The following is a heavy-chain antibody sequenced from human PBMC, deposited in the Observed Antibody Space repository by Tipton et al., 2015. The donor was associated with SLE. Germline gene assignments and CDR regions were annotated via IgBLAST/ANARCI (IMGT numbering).Heavy chain of an antibody. J-gene: IGHJ4*02. Sequence: QSGPEVKKPGASVKVPCKASGYTFTSYDVNWVRQATGQGLEWMGWMNPNSGNTGYAQKFQGRVTMTRNTSISTAYMELSSLRSEDTAVYYCATLGAVAGTVFDYWGQGTLVTVSS. CDR3: ATLGAVAGTVFDY. CDR1: GYTFTSYD. D-gene: IGHD6-19*01. V-gene: IGHV1-8*01. CDR2: MNPNSGNT.